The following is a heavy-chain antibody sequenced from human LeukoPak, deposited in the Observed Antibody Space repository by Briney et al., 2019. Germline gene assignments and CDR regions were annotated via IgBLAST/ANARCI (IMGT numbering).Heavy chain of an antibody. D-gene: IGHD4-17*01. CDR2: INPNSGGT. J-gene: IGHJ4*02. CDR3: ARDNGDYWFDY. Sequence: ASVKVSCKASGYTFTGYYMHWVRPAPGQGLERMGWINPNSGGTNYAQKFQGRDTMTRDTSISTAYMELTRLRSDDTAVYYCARDNGDYWFDYWGQGTLVTVSS. CDR1: GYTFTGYY. V-gene: IGHV1-2*02.